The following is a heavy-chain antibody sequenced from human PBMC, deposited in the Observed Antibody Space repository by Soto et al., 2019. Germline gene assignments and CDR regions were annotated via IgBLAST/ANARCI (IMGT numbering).Heavy chain of an antibody. J-gene: IGHJ5*02. CDR2: SYHSGST. V-gene: IGHV4-30-2*01. CDR1: GGSISIGGYC. Sequence: SETLSLTCAVSGGSISIGGYCWSWIRQPPGKGLEWIGYSYHSGSTYYNPSLKSRVTISVDRSNHQFSMKLSSVTAADTAVYYCARAVPRLAWFDPWGQGTLVTVSS. CDR3: ARAVPRLAWFDP. D-gene: IGHD2-2*01.